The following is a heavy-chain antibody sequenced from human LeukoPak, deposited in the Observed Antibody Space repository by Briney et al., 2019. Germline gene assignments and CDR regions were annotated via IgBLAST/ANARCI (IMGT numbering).Heavy chain of an antibody. Sequence: GGSLRLSCAASGFTFSAFAMTWVRQAPGKGLEWVSTITDDGYNTYSADSVKGRITFSRDNSKNTLSLQLRSLRAEDTAVYYCAREALTNRDAFDIWGQGTMVTVSS. D-gene: IGHD1-1*01. J-gene: IGHJ3*02. CDR3: AREALTNRDAFDI. CDR1: GFTFSAFA. V-gene: IGHV3-23*01. CDR2: ITDDGYNT.